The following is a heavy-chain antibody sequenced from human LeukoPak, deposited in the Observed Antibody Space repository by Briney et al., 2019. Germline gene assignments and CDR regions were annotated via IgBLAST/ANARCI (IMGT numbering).Heavy chain of an antibody. CDR3: ATGRRSYDSSGYYYRWFDP. J-gene: IGHJ5*02. CDR2: FDPEDGET. V-gene: IGHV1-24*01. CDR1: GYTLTELS. D-gene: IGHD3-22*01. Sequence: ASVKVSCKVSGYTLTELSMHWVRQAPGKGLEWMGGFDPEDGETIYAQKFQGRVTMTEDTSTDTAYMELSSLGSEDTAVYYCATGRRSYDSSGYYYRWFDPWGQGTLVTVSS.